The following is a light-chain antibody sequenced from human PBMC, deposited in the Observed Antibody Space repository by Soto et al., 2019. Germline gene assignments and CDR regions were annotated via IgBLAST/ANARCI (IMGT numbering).Light chain of an antibody. V-gene: IGLV2-11*01. CDR2: DVT. CDR1: SSDVGGSKF. J-gene: IGLJ3*02. Sequence: QSALTQPRSVSGSPGQSVTISCNGSSSDVGGSKFVSWYQQHPVKAPKLVIYDVTKRPSGVPDRFSGSNSGNTASLTISGLQADDEADYYCCSYAGNSLWVFGGGTTLTVL. CDR3: CSYAGNSLWV.